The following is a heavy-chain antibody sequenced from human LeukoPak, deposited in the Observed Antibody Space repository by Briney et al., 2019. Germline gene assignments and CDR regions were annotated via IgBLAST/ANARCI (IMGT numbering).Heavy chain of an antibody. CDR1: GGSISSSSYY. J-gene: IGHJ6*03. Sequence: NASETLSLTCTVSGGSISSSSYYWGWIRQPPGKGLEWIGSIYYSGSTYYNPSLKSRVTISVDTSKNQFSLKVSSVTAADTAVYYCARVFDSGSQAYFYYMDVWGKGTTVTIFS. V-gene: IGHV4-39*07. D-gene: IGHD3-10*01. CDR2: IYYSGST. CDR3: ARVFDSGSQAYFYYMDV.